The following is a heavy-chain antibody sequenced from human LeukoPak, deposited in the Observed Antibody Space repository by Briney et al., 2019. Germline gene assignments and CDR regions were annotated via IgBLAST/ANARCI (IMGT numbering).Heavy chain of an antibody. J-gene: IGHJ4*02. D-gene: IGHD3-10*01. V-gene: IGHV3-30*02. CDR2: IRYDGSNK. CDR3: ASDQYPNYYGSGSYYRH. CDR1: GFTFSSYG. Sequence: GGSLRLSCAASGFTFSSYGMHWVRQAPGKGLEWVAFIRYDGSNKYYADSVKGRFTISRDNSKNTLYLQMNSLRAEDTAVYYCASDQYPNYYGSGSYYRHWGQGTLVTVSS.